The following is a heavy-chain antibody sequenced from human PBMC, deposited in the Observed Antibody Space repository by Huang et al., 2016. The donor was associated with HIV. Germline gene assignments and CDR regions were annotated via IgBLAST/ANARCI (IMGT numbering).Heavy chain of an antibody. Sequence: QVQLVESGGGVVQPGGSLRLSCAATGLTFSGYAMHWVRQAPGKGVEGVAYIQFDGVNKKYADSVKGRFTISRDNSKNTLYLQISSLRAEDTAVYYCVKFTIDDSSVAAWGQGTLVTVS. CDR2: IQFDGVNK. CDR3: VKFTIDDSSVAA. V-gene: IGHV3-30*02. CDR1: GLTFSGYA. J-gene: IGHJ5*02. D-gene: IGHD6-19*01.